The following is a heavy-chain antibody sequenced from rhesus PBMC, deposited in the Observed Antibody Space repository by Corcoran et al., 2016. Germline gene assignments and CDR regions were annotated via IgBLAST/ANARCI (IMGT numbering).Heavy chain of an antibody. CDR3: ATGSWNNLLNY. D-gene: IGHD1-20*01. J-gene: IGHJ4*01. CDR2: VDPEDGEA. CDR1: GYTVTDYY. V-gene: IGHV1-111*02. Sequence: VQLVQSGAEIKQPGASVKLSCKASGYTVTDYYLHWVRQAPGKGLEWMGRVDPEDGEAIHEPKFQVRVTITADTSTDTAYMELSSLRSEDTAVYYCATGSWNNLLNYWGQGVLVTVSS.